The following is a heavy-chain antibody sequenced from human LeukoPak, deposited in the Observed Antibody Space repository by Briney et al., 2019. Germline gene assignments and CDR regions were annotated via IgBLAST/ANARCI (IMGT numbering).Heavy chain of an antibody. CDR1: GYTFTSYG. J-gene: IGHJ4*02. Sequence: ASVKVSCKASGYTFTSYGISWVRQAPGQGLEWMGWINAYNGNTNYAQKLQGRVTMTTDTSTSTAYMELRSLRSDDTAVYYCARQSLWFGEKGFDYWGQGTLVTVSS. D-gene: IGHD3-10*01. CDR3: ARQSLWFGEKGFDY. V-gene: IGHV1-18*01. CDR2: INAYNGNT.